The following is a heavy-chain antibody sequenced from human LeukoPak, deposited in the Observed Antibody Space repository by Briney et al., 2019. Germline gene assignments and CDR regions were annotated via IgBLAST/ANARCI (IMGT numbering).Heavy chain of an antibody. CDR2: ISSSSSTI. V-gene: IGHV3-48*01. CDR1: GFTFSNYG. Sequence: QSGKSLRLSCAASGFTFSNYGIHWVRQAPGKGLEWVSYISSSSSTIYYADSVKGRFTISRDNAKNSLYLQMNSLRAEDTAVYYCASHWDIVVVPAADWGQGTLVTVSS. D-gene: IGHD2-2*01. CDR3: ASHWDIVVVPAAD. J-gene: IGHJ4*02.